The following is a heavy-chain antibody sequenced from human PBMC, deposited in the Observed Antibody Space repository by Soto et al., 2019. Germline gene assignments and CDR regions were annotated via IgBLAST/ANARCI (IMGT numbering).Heavy chain of an antibody. Sequence: GGSLRLSCAASGFTFSSYSMNWVRQAPGKGLEWVSSISSSSSYIYYADSVKGRFTISRDNAKNSLYLQMNSLRAEDTAVYYCAGLGVAALYYYYGMDVWGQGTTVTVSS. CDR3: AGLGVAALYYYYGMDV. CDR1: GFTFSSYS. D-gene: IGHD2-15*01. V-gene: IGHV3-21*01. J-gene: IGHJ6*02. CDR2: ISSSSSYI.